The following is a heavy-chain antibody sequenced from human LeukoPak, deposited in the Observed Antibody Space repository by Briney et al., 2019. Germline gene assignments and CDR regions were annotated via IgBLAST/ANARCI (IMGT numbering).Heavy chain of an antibody. D-gene: IGHD3-22*01. Sequence: PGGSLTLSCAASEFMFSAYAMTWVRQAPGKGLEWVSAISGSGGSTYYADSVKGRFTISRDNSKNTLYLQMNSLRAEDTAVYYCANSEPPSYYYDSSGYSDYRGQGTLVTVSS. J-gene: IGHJ4*02. CDR3: ANSEPPSYYYDSSGYSDY. CDR2: ISGSGGST. CDR1: EFMFSAYA. V-gene: IGHV3-23*01.